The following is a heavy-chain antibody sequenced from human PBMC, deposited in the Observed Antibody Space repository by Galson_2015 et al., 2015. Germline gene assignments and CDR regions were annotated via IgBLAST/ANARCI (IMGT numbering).Heavy chain of an antibody. CDR1: GYTFPSYG. D-gene: IGHD5-18*01. Sequence: SVKVSCKASGYTFPSYGISWVRQAPGQGLEWMGWISAYNGDTNYAQKFQDRVTVTTDTSTSTAYMELRSLRSDDTAAYYCARDPYTYGYTLRHYFDYWGQGTLVTVSS. J-gene: IGHJ4*02. V-gene: IGHV1-18*01. CDR3: ARDPYTYGYTLRHYFDY. CDR2: ISAYNGDT.